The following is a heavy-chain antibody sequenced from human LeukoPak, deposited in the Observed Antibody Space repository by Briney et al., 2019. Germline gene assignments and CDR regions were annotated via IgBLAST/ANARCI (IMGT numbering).Heavy chain of an antibody. CDR3: ARVGAVDIVATIPHYFDY. J-gene: IGHJ4*02. D-gene: IGHD5-12*01. CDR1: GGSISSYY. V-gene: IGHV4-59*01. Sequence: SETLSLTCTVSGGSISSYYWSWIRQPPGKGLEWIGYIYYSGSTNYNPSLKSRVTISVDTSKNQFSLKLSSVTAADTAVYYCARVGAVDIVATIPHYFDYWGQGTLVTVSS. CDR2: IYYSGST.